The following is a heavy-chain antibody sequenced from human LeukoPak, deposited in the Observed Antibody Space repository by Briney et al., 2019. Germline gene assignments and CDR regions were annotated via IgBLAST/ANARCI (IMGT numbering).Heavy chain of an antibody. D-gene: IGHD4-17*01. J-gene: IGHJ5*02. V-gene: IGHV1-69*13. Sequence: SVKVSCKASGGTFSSYAISWVRQAPGQGLEWMGGIIPIFGTANYAQKFQGRVTITADESTSTAYMELSSLRSEDTAVYYCARGEAVTLQLPSFDFDPWGQGTLVTVSS. CDR3: ARGEAVTLQLPSFDFDP. CDR2: IIPIFGTA. CDR1: GGTFSSYA.